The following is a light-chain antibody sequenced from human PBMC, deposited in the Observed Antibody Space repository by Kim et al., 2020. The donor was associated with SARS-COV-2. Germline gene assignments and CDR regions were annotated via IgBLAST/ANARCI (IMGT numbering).Light chain of an antibody. Sequence: DIVMTQSPDSLAVSLGERATINCKSSQSVLYSSNNKNYLAWYQQKPGQPPKLLIYWASTRESGVPDRFSGSGSGTDFTLTISSLQAEDVAFYSCQQYYTTPLTFGGGTKVDIK. V-gene: IGKV4-1*01. CDR3: QQYYTTPLT. CDR2: WAS. CDR1: QSVLYSSNNKNY. J-gene: IGKJ4*01.